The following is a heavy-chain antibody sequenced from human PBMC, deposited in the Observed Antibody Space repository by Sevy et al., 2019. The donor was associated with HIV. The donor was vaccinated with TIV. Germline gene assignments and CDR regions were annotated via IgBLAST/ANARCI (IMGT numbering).Heavy chain of an antibody. CDR2: IFYSGSP. CDR1: SGSISSSGDYY. CDR3: ARHVTYDGSGVGTFDI. Sequence: SETLSLTCTVSSGSISSSGDYYWGWIRQPPGKGLQWIGSIFYSGSPYYSPSLKSRVTISLDTSKNQISLKLSSVTTADTAVYYCARHVTYDGSGVGTFDIWGQGTVVTVSS. J-gene: IGHJ3*02. V-gene: IGHV4-39*01. D-gene: IGHD3-3*01.